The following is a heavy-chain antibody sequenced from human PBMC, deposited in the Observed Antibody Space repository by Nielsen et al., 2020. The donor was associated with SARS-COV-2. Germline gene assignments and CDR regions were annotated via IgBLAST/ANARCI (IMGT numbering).Heavy chain of an antibody. Sequence: VRQMPGKGLEWIGEINHSGSTNYNPSLKSRVTISVDTSKNQFSLKPSSVTAADTAVYYCARIFLITMVRGVITRGNWFDPWGQGTLVTVSS. D-gene: IGHD3-10*01. V-gene: IGHV4-34*01. CDR2: INHSGST. CDR3: ARIFLITMVRGVITRGNWFDP. J-gene: IGHJ5*02.